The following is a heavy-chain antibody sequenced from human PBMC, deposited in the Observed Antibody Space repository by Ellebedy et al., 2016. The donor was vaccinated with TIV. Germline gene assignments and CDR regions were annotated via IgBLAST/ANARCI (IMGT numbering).Heavy chain of an antibody. D-gene: IGHD3-3*01. J-gene: IGHJ5*02. CDR1: GGSISSSTYY. Sequence: SETLSLXXTVSGGSISSSTYYWGWIRQPPGKGLEWIGNIYYSGSTYHNPSLKSRVTISVDTSKNQFSLKLSSVTAADTAVYYCARHRTGGRITIFGVVSYWFDPWGQGTLVTVSS. V-gene: IGHV4-39*01. CDR2: IYYSGST. CDR3: ARHRTGGRITIFGVVSYWFDP.